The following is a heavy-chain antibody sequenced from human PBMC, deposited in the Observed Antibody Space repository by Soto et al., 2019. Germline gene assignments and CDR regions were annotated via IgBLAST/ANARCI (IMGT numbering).Heavy chain of an antibody. CDR2: IWYDGSKK. D-gene: IGHD2-15*01. J-gene: IGHJ4*02. CDR3: AGYPNFGGF. CDR1: GVTFSNYG. V-gene: IGHV3-33*01. Sequence: GGSLRLCCATSGVTFSNYGMHWVRQAPGKGLEWVAVIWYDGSKKYYADSVKGRFTISRDNSKNTLSLQMNSLRVEDTAVYYCAGYPNFGGFWGPGTQVTVSS.